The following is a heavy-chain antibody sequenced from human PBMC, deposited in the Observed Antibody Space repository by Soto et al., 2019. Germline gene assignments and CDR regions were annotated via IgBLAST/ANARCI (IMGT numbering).Heavy chain of an antibody. D-gene: IGHD5-18*01. Sequence: QAQLVESGGGVVQPGRSLRLSCAASGFAFSSYGMHWVRQAPGTGLEWVAVISYDGSLQHYADSVKGRFTISRDNAKNMVLLQMRSLRDEDTAVYYCVSDRGYGHASVPYSWGQGTLVSVSS. V-gene: IGHV3-30*03. CDR1: GFAFSSYG. J-gene: IGHJ4*02. CDR3: VSDRGYGHASVPYS. CDR2: ISYDGSLQ.